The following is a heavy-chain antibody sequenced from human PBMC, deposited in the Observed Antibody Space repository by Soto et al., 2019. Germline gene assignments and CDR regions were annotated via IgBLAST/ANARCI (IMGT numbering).Heavy chain of an antibody. CDR2: MNPNSGNT. D-gene: IGHD6-19*01. CDR1: GYTFTSYA. Sequence: ASVKVSCKASGYTFTSYAINWVRQATGQGLEWMGWMNPNSGNTGYEQKFQGRVTMTRNTSISTAYMELSSLGSEDTAVYYCAVVAVAGTSSTDYWGQGTLVTVSS. CDR3: AVVAVAGTSSTDY. J-gene: IGHJ4*02. V-gene: IGHV1-8*01.